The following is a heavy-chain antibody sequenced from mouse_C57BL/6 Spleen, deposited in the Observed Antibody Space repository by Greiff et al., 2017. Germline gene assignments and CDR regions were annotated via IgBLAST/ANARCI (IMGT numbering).Heavy chain of an antibody. V-gene: IGHV5-17*01. J-gene: IGHJ2*01. D-gene: IGHD2-4*01. CDR2: ISSGSSTI. Sequence: EVQVVESGGGLVKPGGSLKLSCAASGFTFSDYGMHWVRQAPEKGLEWVAYISSGSSTIYYADTVKGRFTISRDNAKNTLFLQMTSLRSEDTAMYYCARDYDYDEYYFDYWGQGTTLTVSS. CDR1: GFTFSDYG. CDR3: ARDYDYDEYYFDY.